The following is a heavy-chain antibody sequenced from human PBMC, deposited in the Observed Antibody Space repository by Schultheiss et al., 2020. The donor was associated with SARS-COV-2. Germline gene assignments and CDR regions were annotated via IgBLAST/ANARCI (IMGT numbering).Heavy chain of an antibody. CDR2: INHGGST. J-gene: IGHJ4*02. V-gene: IGHV4-34*01. CDR1: SGSFRGYY. Sequence: SETLSLTCAVYSGSFRGYYWSWIRQPPGKGLEWIGEINHGGSTNYNPSLKSRVTILVDTSKNQFSLRLDSVTAADTAVYFCARGGDYFDYWGQGSLVTVSS. CDR3: ARGGDYFDY.